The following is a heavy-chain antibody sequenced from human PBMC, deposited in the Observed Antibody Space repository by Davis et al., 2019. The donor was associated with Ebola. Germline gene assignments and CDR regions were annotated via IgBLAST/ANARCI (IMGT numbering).Heavy chain of an antibody. Sequence: GESLKISCAASGFTLSSNYMSWVRQAPGKGLEWVSVIYSGCSTYYADSVKGRFTISRDNSKNTLYLQMNSLRAEDKAVYYCARDYGDYSAFDIWGQGTMVTVSS. V-gene: IGHV3-53*01. D-gene: IGHD4-17*01. J-gene: IGHJ3*02. CDR1: GFTLSSNY. CDR3: ARDYGDYSAFDI. CDR2: IYSGCST.